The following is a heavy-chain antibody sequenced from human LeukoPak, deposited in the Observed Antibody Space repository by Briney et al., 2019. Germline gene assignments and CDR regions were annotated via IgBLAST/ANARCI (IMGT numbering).Heavy chain of an antibody. J-gene: IGHJ4*02. Sequence: ASVKVSCKASGGTFSSYAISWVRQAPGQGLEWMGGIIPIFGTANYAQKFQGRVTITADKSTSTAYMELSSLRSEDTAVYYCASHGLEMATKDYWGQGTLVTVSS. CDR3: ASHGLEMATKDY. D-gene: IGHD5-24*01. V-gene: IGHV1-69*06. CDR1: GGTFSSYA. CDR2: IIPIFGTA.